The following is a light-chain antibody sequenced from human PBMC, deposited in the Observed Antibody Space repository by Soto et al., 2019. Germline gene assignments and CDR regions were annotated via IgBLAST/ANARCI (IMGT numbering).Light chain of an antibody. Sequence: IVMTQSPATLSVSPGERATLSCGASESVNSNLAWYQHKPGQAPRLPIYGASTRAPGLPARFSGSGSGTDFTLPISHLQPEDFARYYCQHYHNWPRTFGQGTKVDIK. CDR3: QHYHNWPRT. V-gene: IGKV3-15*01. J-gene: IGKJ2*01. CDR1: ESVNSN. CDR2: GAS.